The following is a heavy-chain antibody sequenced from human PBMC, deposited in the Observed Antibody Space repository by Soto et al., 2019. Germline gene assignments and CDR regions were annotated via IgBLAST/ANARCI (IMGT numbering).Heavy chain of an antibody. V-gene: IGHV1-18*01. CDR2: ISAYNGNT. D-gene: IGHD5-18*01. CDR3: ARGRPLQLWLPLASYYYGMDV. J-gene: IGHJ6*02. Sequence: ASVKVSCQASGYTFTSYGISWVRQAPGQGLEWMGWISAYNGNTNYAQKLQGRVTMTTDTSTSTAYMELRSLRSDDTAVYYCARGRPLQLWLPLASYYYGMDVWGQGTTVTVSS. CDR1: GYTFTSYG.